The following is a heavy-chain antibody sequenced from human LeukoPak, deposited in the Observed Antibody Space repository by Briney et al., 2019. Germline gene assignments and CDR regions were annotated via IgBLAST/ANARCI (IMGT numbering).Heavy chain of an antibody. D-gene: IGHD2-2*01. Sequence: SETLSLTCAVYGGSFSGYYWSWIRQPPGKGLEWIGYIYYSGSTNYNPSLKSRVTISVDTSKNQFSLKLSSVIAADTAVYYCARTTEGYCSSASCFGFSYSYYMDVWGKGTTVTISS. V-gene: IGHV4-59*01. CDR2: IYYSGST. J-gene: IGHJ6*03. CDR1: GGSFSGYY. CDR3: ARTTEGYCSSASCFGFSYSYYMDV.